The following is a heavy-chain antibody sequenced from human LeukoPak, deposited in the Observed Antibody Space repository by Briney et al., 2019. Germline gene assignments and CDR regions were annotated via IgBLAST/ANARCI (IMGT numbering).Heavy chain of an antibody. V-gene: IGHV3-53*01. D-gene: IGHD6-19*01. Sequence: GGSLRLSCAASGFTVSSNYMSWVRQAPGEGLEWVSVIYSGGSTYYADSVKGRFTISRDNSKNTLYLQMNSLRAEDTAVYYCARDLSAVAGTGGYWGQGTLVTVSS. CDR3: ARDLSAVAGTGGY. CDR1: GFTVSSNY. CDR2: IYSGGST. J-gene: IGHJ4*02.